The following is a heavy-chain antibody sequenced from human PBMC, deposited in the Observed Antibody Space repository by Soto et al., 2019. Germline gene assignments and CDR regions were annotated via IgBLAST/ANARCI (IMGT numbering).Heavy chain of an antibody. Sequence: SVKVSCKASGGTFISYAISWVRQAPGRGLEWMGGIIPIFGTANYAQKFQGRVTITADKSTSTADMGLSSLRSEDTAVYYCASGGFTIFGVETYYYYGMDVWGQGTTVTVSS. J-gene: IGHJ6*02. CDR2: IIPIFGTA. V-gene: IGHV1-69*06. CDR1: GGTFISYA. CDR3: ASGGFTIFGVETYYYYGMDV. D-gene: IGHD3-3*01.